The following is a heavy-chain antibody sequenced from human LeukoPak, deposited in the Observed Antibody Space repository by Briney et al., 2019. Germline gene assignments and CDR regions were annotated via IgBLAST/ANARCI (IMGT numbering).Heavy chain of an antibody. J-gene: IGHJ4*02. V-gene: IGHV1-46*01. CDR3: ARDPRLVVTATPFDY. Sequence: AAVKVSCKASGYTFTSYYMHWVRQAPGQGLEWMGIINPSGGSTSYAQKFQGRVTMTRDMSTSTVYMELSSLRSEDTAVYYCARDPRLVVTATPFDYWGQGTLVNVSS. CDR2: INPSGGST. D-gene: IGHD2-21*02. CDR1: GYTFTSYY.